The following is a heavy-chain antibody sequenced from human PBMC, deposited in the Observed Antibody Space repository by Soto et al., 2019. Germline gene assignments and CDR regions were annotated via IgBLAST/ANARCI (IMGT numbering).Heavy chain of an antibody. CDR2: ISADNGNT. CDR3: ASYHLNSYYYGMDV. Sequence: QVQLVQSGAEVKKPGASVKVSCKASGYTFTSYGISWVRQAPGQGLEWMGWISADNGNTDYAQKLQGRVTMTTDTSTSTAYMVLRSLRSDDTAVYYCASYHLNSYYYGMDVWGQGTTVTVSS. CDR1: GYTFTSYG. J-gene: IGHJ6*02. V-gene: IGHV1-18*01.